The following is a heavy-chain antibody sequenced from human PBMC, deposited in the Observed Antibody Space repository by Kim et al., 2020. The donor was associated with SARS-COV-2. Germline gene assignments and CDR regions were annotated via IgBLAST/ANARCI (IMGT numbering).Heavy chain of an antibody. CDR1: GFSFSSYW. CDR3: ARERLAVGGNYGLDV. J-gene: IGHJ6*02. CDR2: INKDGSEK. Sequence: GGSLRLSCAASGFSFSSYWMSWVRQAPGKGLEWLGNINKDGSEKYYVDSVKGRLIISRDNAKNSLYLQMNSLRAEDTAVYYCARERLAVGGNYGLDVWGQGTTVTVSS. D-gene: IGHD6-19*01. V-gene: IGHV3-7*01.